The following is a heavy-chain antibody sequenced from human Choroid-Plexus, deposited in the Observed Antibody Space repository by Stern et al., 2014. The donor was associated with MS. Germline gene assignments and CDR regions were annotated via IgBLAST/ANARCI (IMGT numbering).Heavy chain of an antibody. CDR1: GYIFTGYY. CDR3: ARDQRGITIFGVVTDYYYLGMDV. Sequence: QVQLVQSGAEVKKPGASVKVSCKTSGYIFTGYYIHWVRQAPGKGLEWMAWINPNTGGTKYAQNCQGRVTMGRDTSSSTAYVELSSLTSDDTAVYYCARDQRGITIFGVVTDYYYLGMDVWGQGTTVTVSS. D-gene: IGHD3-3*01. CDR2: INPNTGGT. V-gene: IGHV1-2*02. J-gene: IGHJ6*02.